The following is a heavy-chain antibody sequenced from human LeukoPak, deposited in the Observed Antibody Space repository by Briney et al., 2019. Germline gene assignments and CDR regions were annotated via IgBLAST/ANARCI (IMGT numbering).Heavy chain of an antibody. D-gene: IGHD5-18*01. CDR3: ARDESSVVDTATGIDY. Sequence: VASVKVSCKASGYTFTDYYMHWVRQAPGQGLEWMGWINPSSGGTNYAQKFQGRVTMTRDTSISTAYMELSRLRSDDTAVYYCARDESSVVDTATGIDYWGQGTLVTVSP. CDR1: GYTFTDYY. V-gene: IGHV1-2*02. J-gene: IGHJ4*02. CDR2: INPSSGGT.